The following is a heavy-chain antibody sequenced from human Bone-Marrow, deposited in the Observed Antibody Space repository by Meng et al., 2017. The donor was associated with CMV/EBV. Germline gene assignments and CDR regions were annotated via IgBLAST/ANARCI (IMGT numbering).Heavy chain of an antibody. CDR3: ARALGYCSSTSCYTFDY. Sequence: GGSLRLSCAASGFILSDYYLNWIRQAPGKGLEWVSHIGTRGDTRHYADSVKGRFTISRDSAKKSLYLQMNSLRAEDTAVYYCARALGYCSSTSCYTFDYWGQGTLVTVSS. CDR2: IGTRGDTR. D-gene: IGHD2-2*02. V-gene: IGHV3-11*04. CDR1: GFILSDYY. J-gene: IGHJ4*02.